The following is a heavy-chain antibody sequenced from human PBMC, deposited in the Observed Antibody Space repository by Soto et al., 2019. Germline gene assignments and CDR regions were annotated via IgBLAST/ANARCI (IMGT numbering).Heavy chain of an antibody. CDR3: ATDVMTTVTSSDY. D-gene: IGHD4-17*01. Sequence: QVQLVESGGGVVQPGRSLRLSCAASGFTFSSYAMHWVRQAPGKGLEWVAVIWYDGSNKYYADSVKGRFTISRDNSKNTLYLQMNSLRAEDTALYYCATDVMTTVTSSDYWGQGTLVTVSS. CDR2: IWYDGSNK. J-gene: IGHJ4*02. V-gene: IGHV3-33*01. CDR1: GFTFSSYA.